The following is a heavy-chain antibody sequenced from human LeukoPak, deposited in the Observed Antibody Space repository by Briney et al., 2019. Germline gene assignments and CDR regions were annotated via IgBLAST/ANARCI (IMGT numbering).Heavy chain of an antibody. CDR2: ISWNSGSI. CDR3: ATSSSGYYYSRENY. CDR1: GFTFYDYA. V-gene: IGHV3-9*01. Sequence: QSGRSLRLSCAASGFTFYDYAMHWVRQAPGKGLEWVSGISWNSGSIGYADSVKGRFTISRDNAKNSLYLQMNSLRAEGTALYYCATSSSGYYYSRENYWGQGTLVTVSS. J-gene: IGHJ4*02. D-gene: IGHD3-22*01.